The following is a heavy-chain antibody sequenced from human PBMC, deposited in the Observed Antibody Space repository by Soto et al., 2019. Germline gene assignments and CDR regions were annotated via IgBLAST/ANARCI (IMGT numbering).Heavy chain of an antibody. Sequence: PSETLSLTCAVSGYSISSGYYWGCIRQPPGKGLEWIGSIYHSGSTYYNPSLKSRVTISVDTSKNQFSLKLSSVTAADTAVYYCARVAYYYDSSGYSIYYFDYWGQGTLVT. J-gene: IGHJ4*02. CDR1: GYSISSGYY. CDR3: ARVAYYYDSSGYSIYYFDY. CDR2: IYHSGST. V-gene: IGHV4-38-2*01. D-gene: IGHD3-22*01.